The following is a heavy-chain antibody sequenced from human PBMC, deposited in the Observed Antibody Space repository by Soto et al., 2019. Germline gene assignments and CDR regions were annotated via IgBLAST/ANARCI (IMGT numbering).Heavy chain of an antibody. J-gene: IGHJ4*02. Sequence: QVQLVESGGGVVQPGRSLRLSCAASGFTFSSYGMHWVRQAPGKGLEWVAVISYDGSNKYYADSVKGRFTISRDNSKNTLYLQMNSLRAEDTAVYYCAKDRDIVVVVAAFDYWGQGTLFTVSS. CDR3: AKDRDIVVVVAAFDY. CDR1: GFTFSSYG. CDR2: ISYDGSNK. V-gene: IGHV3-30*18. D-gene: IGHD2-15*01.